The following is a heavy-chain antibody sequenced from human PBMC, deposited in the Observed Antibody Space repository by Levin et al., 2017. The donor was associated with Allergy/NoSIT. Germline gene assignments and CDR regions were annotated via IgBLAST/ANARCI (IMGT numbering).Heavy chain of an antibody. CDR1: GFTFTDYA. V-gene: IGHV3-30-3*01. CDR2: VSYDGNNA. D-gene: IGHD3-16*01. J-gene: IGHJ4*02. Sequence: GGSLRLSCAASGFTFTDYALHWVRQAPGKGLEWVAVVSYDGNNAYYADSVKGRFTISRDNSKTTLYLQIYSLRPEDTAVYYCARASRLDLWLADFDYWGQGTLVTVSS. CDR3: ARASRLDLWLADFDY.